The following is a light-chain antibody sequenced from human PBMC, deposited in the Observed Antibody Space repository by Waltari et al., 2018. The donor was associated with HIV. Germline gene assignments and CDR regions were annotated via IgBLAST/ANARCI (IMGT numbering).Light chain of an antibody. CDR2: GAS. CDR1: QSISSYS. Sequence: EIVLTQSPGTLSLSPGARATLSCRASQSISSYSLAWYQQKPGQAPRLLIYGASTRATGIPDRFSGSGSGTDFTLTITRLEPEDFAVYYCQQYGNSPITFGQGTRLELK. CDR3: QQYGNSPIT. J-gene: IGKJ5*01. V-gene: IGKV3-20*01.